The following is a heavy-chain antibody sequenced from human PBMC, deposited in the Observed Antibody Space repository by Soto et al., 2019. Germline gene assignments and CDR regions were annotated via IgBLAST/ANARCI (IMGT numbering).Heavy chain of an antibody. CDR3: ARAKPRFLEWFTGIPEDY. V-gene: IGHV3-48*01. CDR2: ISSSSSTI. CDR1: GFTFSSYS. J-gene: IGHJ4*02. D-gene: IGHD3-3*01. Sequence: GWSLRLSCAASGFTFSSYSMNWVRQAPGKGLEWVSYISSSSSTIYYADSVKGRFTISRDNAKNSLYLQMNSLRAEDTAVYYCARAKPRFLEWFTGIPEDYWGQGTLVTVSS.